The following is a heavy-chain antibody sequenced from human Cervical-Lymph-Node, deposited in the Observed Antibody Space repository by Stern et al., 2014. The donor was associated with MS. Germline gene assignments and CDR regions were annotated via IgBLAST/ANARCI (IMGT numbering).Heavy chain of an antibody. Sequence: EVQLVQSGAEVKKPGESLKISCKGSGYSFTSYWIGWVRQMPGKGLEWMGIINPGDSDTRYIPSFQGQVTISADKSISTAYLQWSSLKASDTAMYYCARRHCSSRRCGWFDPWGQGTLVTVSS. J-gene: IGHJ5*02. CDR2: INPGDSDT. V-gene: IGHV5-51*01. CDR1: GYSFTSYW. CDR3: ARRHCSSRRCGWFDP. D-gene: IGHD2-2*01.